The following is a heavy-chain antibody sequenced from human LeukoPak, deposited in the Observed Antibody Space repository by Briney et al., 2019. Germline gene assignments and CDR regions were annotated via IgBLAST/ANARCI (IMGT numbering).Heavy chain of an antibody. CDR3: ARDAGDYYDSSGSFDY. V-gene: IGHV4-4*02. J-gene: IGHJ4*02. D-gene: IGHD3-22*01. Sequence: SETLSLTCAVSGGSISSSNWWSWVRQPPGKGLEWIGEIYHSGSTNYNPSLKSRVTISVDKSKNQFSLKLSSVTAADTAVYYCARDAGDYYDSSGSFDYWGQGTLVTVSS. CDR1: GGSISSSNW. CDR2: IYHSGST.